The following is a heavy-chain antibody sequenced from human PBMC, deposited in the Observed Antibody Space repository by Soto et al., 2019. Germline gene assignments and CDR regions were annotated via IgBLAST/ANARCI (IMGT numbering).Heavy chain of an antibody. CDR1: GDSVSSNSAA. D-gene: IGHD7-27*01. J-gene: IGHJ3*02. Sequence: PSQTLSLTCAISGDSVSSNSAAWNWIRQSPSRGLEWLGRTYYRSKWYNDYAVSVKSRITINPDTSKNQFSLQLNSVTPEDTAVYYCARDRGANWGSEAHFDIWGKGTMVTVSS. V-gene: IGHV6-1*01. CDR2: TYYRSKWYN. CDR3: ARDRGANWGSEAHFDI.